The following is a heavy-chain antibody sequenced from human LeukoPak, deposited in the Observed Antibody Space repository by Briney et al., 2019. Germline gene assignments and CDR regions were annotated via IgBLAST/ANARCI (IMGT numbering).Heavy chain of an antibody. J-gene: IGHJ4*02. D-gene: IGHD1-14*01. CDR2: TYYRFNWFS. CDR3: ARVTVYYFDR. Sequence: SQTLSLTCAISGDSVSSHTAAWNWLRQSPSRGLEWLGRTYYRFNWFSDYAVSVEGRITFSPDTSKNQFSLQLNSVTPEDAAVYYCARVTVYYFDRWGQGTLVTVSS. V-gene: IGHV6-1*01. CDR1: GDSVSSHTAA.